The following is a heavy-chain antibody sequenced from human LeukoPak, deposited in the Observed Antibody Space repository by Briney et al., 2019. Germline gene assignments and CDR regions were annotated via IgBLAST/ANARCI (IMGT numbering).Heavy chain of an antibody. CDR2: ISGSGGST. D-gene: IGHD3-9*01. CDR1: GFTFDDYG. CDR3: AKVQYDILTGHFDY. V-gene: IGHV3-23*01. Sequence: PGGSLRLSCAASGFTFDDYGMSWVRQAPGKGLEWVSAISGSGGSTYYADSVKGRFTISRDNSKNTLYLQMNSLRAEDTAVYYCAKVQYDILTGHFDYWGQGTLVTVSS. J-gene: IGHJ4*02.